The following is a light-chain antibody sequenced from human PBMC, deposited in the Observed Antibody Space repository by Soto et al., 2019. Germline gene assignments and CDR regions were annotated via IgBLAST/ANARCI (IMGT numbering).Light chain of an antibody. V-gene: IGKV4-1*01. CDR3: QQYCSTPWT. CDR2: WAS. CDR1: QRVLYSSNNKNC. Sequence: DIVMTQSPDSLAVSLGERATINCRTSQRVLYSSNNKNCLAWYQQKPGQAPKLLIYWASTRESGIPDRFSGSGSETDFTLTISSLQGEDGAVYYCQQYCSTPWTFGQGTNVEIK. J-gene: IGKJ1*01.